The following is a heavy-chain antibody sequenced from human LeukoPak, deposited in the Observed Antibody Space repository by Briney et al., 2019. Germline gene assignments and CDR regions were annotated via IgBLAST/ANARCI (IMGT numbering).Heavy chain of an antibody. CDR3: ARDQGSSSGWEFDP. D-gene: IGHD6-19*01. V-gene: IGHV4-61*02. CDR2: IYTSGST. J-gene: IGHJ5*02. CDR1: GGSISSGSYY. Sequence: PSQTLSLTCTVSGGSISSGSYYWSWIRQPAGKGLEWIGRIYTSGSTNYNPSLKSRVTISVDTSKNQFTLKLSSVTAADTAVYYCARDQGSSSGWEFDPWGQGTLVTVSS.